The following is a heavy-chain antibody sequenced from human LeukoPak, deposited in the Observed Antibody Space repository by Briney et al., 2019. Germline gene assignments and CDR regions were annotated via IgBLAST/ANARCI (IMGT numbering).Heavy chain of an antibody. D-gene: IGHD1-26*01. CDR1: GFTFSRYG. CDR2: IRYDGNDH. CDR3: ARWGIVGHDAFDL. Sequence: GGSLRLSCAGSGFTFSRYGMHWVRQAPGKGLEWVALIRYDGNDHWYGDSAKGRFTISRDNSKDTVYLQMDSLRDEDAAVYYCARWGIVGHDAFDLWGHGTMVTVSP. V-gene: IGHV3-33*01. J-gene: IGHJ3*01.